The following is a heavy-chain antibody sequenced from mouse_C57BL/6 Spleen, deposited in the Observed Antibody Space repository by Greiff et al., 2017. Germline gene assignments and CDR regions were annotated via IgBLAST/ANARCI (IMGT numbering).Heavy chain of an antibody. Sequence: EVKLVESGGGLVKPGGSLKLSCAASGFTFSSYAMSWVRQTPEKRLEWVATLSDGGSYTYYPDNVKGRFTISRDNAKNNLYLQMSHLKSEDTAMYYCARFYGYDDAMDYWGQGTSVTVSS. V-gene: IGHV5-4*03. CDR1: GFTFSSYA. CDR3: ARFYGYDDAMDY. CDR2: LSDGGSYT. D-gene: IGHD2-2*01. J-gene: IGHJ4*01.